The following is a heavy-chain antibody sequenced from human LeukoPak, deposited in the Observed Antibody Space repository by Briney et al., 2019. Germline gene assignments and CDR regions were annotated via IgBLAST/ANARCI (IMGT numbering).Heavy chain of an antibody. CDR1: GYIFTAYY. D-gene: IGHD6-19*01. CDR2: INPNSGGT. Sequence: GASVKVSCKASGYIFTAYYVHWVRQAPGQGPEWMGWINPNSGGTKYAQNFQGRVTMTRDTSISTAYMELSRLRSDDTAVDYCARGSSGWYVGSGYYYCMDVWGKGTTVTVSS. J-gene: IGHJ6*03. CDR3: ARGSSGWYVGSGYYYCMDV. V-gene: IGHV1-2*02.